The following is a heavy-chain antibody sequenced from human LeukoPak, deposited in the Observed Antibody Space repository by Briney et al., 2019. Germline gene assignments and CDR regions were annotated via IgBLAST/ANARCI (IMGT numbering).Heavy chain of an antibody. CDR1: GFTFSSYW. CDR3: ATVILG. J-gene: IGHJ4*02. CDR2: IKGDGTIT. D-gene: IGHD3-16*02. V-gene: IGHV3-74*01. Sequence: GGSLRLSCAASGFTFSSYWMHWVRQAPGKGLEWVSRIKGDGTITSYADSVKGRFTISRDNAKNTLHLQMNSLRPDDTAVYSCATVILGWGQGTLVTVYS.